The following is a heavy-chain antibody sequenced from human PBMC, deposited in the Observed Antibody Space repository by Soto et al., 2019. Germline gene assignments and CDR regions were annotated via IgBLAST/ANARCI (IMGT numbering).Heavy chain of an antibody. CDR1: GFTFSGYA. J-gene: IGHJ4*02. D-gene: IGHD4-17*01. CDR3: AKNRSRVTTSCHFDY. V-gene: IGHV3-23*01. Sequence: EVQLLESGGDLVQPGRSLRLSCAASGFTFSGYAMSWVRQAPGKGLEWVSVIHGGGNSAYYADSVKGRFTISRNNSKNTLYLQTSSLRGEDTAVYYCAKNRSRVTTSCHFDYWGQGTRFTFSS. CDR2: IHGGGNSA.